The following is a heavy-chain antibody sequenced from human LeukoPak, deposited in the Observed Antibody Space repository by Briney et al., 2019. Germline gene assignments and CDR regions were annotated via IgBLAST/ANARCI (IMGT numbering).Heavy chain of an antibody. V-gene: IGHV6-1*01. J-gene: IGHJ4*02. CDR2: TFYRSKWRI. CDR1: GDSVSSNSAA. CDR3: ARGNPPFDY. D-gene: IGHD2/OR15-2a*01. Sequence: SQTLSLTCAISGDSVSSNSAAWNWIRQSPSRGLEWLGRTFYRSKWRIDYALSVKSRMIINPDTSKNQFSLQLNSVTPEDTAVYYCARGNPPFDYWGQGTLVTVSS.